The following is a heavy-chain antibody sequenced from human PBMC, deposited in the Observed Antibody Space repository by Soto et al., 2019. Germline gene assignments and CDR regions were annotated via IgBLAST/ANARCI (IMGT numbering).Heavy chain of an antibody. CDR2: ISSSSSYI. J-gene: IGHJ5*02. Sequence: GGSLRLSCAASGFTFSSYSMNWVRQAPGKGLEWVSSISSSSSYIYYADSVKGRFTISRDNAKNSLYLQMNSLRAEDTAVYYCAGDRYPQSSYWFDPWGQGTLVTVSS. CDR1: GFTFSSYS. V-gene: IGHV3-21*01. D-gene: IGHD2-2*02. CDR3: AGDRYPQSSYWFDP.